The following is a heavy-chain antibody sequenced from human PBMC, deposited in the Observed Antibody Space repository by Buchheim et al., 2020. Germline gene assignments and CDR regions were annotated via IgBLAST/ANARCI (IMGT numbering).Heavy chain of an antibody. CDR3: ARGKMERAYYYYGMDV. CDR2: ISSSSSYI. CDR1: GFTFSSYS. Sequence: EVQLVESGGGLVKPGGSLRLSCAASGFTFSSYSMNWVRQAPGKGLEWVSSISSSSSYIYYADSVKGRLTISRDNAKNSLYLQMNSLRAEDTAVYYCARGKMERAYYYYGMDVWGQGTT. V-gene: IGHV3-21*01. D-gene: IGHD1-1*01. J-gene: IGHJ6*02.